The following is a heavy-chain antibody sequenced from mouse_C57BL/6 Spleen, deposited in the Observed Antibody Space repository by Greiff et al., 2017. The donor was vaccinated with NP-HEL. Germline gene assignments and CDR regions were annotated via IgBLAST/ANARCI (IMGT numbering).Heavy chain of an antibody. CDR3: ARRGYGSSYPFDY. V-gene: IGHV1-64*01. CDR1: GYTFTSYW. Sequence: VQLQQPGAELVKPGASVKLSCKASGYTFTSYWMHWVKQRPGQGLEWIGMIHPNSGSTNYNEKFKSKATLTVDKSSSTAYMQLSSLTSEDSAVYYCARRGYGSSYPFDYWGQGTTLTVSS. D-gene: IGHD1-1*01. CDR2: IHPNSGST. J-gene: IGHJ2*01.